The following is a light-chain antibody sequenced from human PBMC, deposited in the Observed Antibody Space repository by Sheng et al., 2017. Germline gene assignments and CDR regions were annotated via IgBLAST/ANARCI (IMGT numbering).Light chain of an antibody. V-gene: IGLV2-14*03. J-gene: IGLJ1*01. CDR2: EVS. Sequence: QSALTQPASVSGSPGQSITISCTGTTSDVGGYKFVSWYQQHPGKDPKLMIYEVSNRPSGVSNRFSGSKSGNTAFLTISGLQAEDEADYYCSSYTSSSTQVFGTGTKVTVL. CDR3: SSYTSSSTQV. CDR1: TSDVGGYKF.